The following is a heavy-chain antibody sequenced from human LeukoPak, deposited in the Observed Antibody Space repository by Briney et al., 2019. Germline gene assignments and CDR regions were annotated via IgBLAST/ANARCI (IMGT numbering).Heavy chain of an antibody. J-gene: IGHJ4*02. V-gene: IGHV3-30*02. CDR3: ARDQAGSGHYADY. CDR2: IRIDGTSK. Sequence: GGSLRLSCAASGFPFSAYAMSWVRQAPGKGLEWLAFIRIDGTSKYYADFVKGRFTISRDNSKTTLYLQMNSLRAEDTALYYCARDQAGSGHYADYWGQGTLVTVSS. CDR1: GFPFSAYA. D-gene: IGHD3-10*01.